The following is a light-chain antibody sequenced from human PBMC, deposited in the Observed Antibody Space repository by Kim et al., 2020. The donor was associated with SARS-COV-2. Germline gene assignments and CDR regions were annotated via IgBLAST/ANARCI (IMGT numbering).Light chain of an antibody. J-gene: IGKJ4*01. V-gene: IGKV3-11*01. CDR3: QQRSNWPPLI. CDR1: QRVSSY. CDR2: DAS. Sequence: SPGERANLSCRASQRVSSYLAWYQQKPGQAPRLLIYDASNMVTGIPARFSGSGSGTDFTLTISSLEPEDFAVYYCQQRSNWPPLIFGGGTKVDIK.